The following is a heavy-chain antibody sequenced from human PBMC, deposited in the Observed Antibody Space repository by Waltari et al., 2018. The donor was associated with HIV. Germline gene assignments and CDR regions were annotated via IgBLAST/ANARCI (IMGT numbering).Heavy chain of an antibody. V-gene: IGHV4-39*01. CDR1: GGSINSSNYY. CDR3: ARQSGVGATRFDP. J-gene: IGHJ5*02. Sequence: HLQLQESGPGLVKPSETLSLTCTVSGGSINSSNYYWGWIRQPPGKGLEWIGSIFYSGTTYHNPSLKSRVTISVDTSKNQFSLKLTSVTAADTSIYYCARQSGVGATRFDPWGQGALVTVSS. D-gene: IGHD1-26*01. CDR2: IFYSGTT.